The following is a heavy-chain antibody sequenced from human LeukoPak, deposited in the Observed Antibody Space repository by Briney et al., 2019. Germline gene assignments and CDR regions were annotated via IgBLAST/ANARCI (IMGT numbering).Heavy chain of an antibody. D-gene: IGHD4-17*01. V-gene: IGHV1-69*05. J-gene: IGHJ5*02. CDR3: ARDVHGDYGSGWFDP. Sequence: SVKVSCKTSGGTFNNSAISWVRQAPGQGLEWLGGIMPLFGTAGYAQKSQGRVTITKDESTRTVYLELTSLTSDDTAVYYCARDVHGDYGSGWFDPWGQGTLVSVSP. CDR2: IMPLFGTA. CDR1: GGTFNNSA.